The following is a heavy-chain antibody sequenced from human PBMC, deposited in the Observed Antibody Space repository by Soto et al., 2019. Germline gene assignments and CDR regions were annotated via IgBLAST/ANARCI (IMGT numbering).Heavy chain of an antibody. CDR1: GGSISSYY. D-gene: IGHD1-1*01. Sequence: SETLSLTCTVSGGSISSYYWSWIRQPPGKGLEWIGYIYYSGSTNYNPSLKSRVTISVDTSKNQFSLKLSSVTAADTAVYYCAREVHNYYYYMDVWGKGTTVTVSS. V-gene: IGHV4-59*01. J-gene: IGHJ6*03. CDR3: AREVHNYYYYMDV. CDR2: IYYSGST.